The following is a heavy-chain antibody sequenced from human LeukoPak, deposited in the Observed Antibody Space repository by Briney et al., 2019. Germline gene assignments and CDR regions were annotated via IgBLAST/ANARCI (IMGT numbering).Heavy chain of an antibody. CDR2: IDNAGSIT. CDR1: GFTFSSYW. J-gene: IGHJ4*02. CDR3: VRSAFHAGSGNYYDY. D-gene: IGHD3-22*01. V-gene: IGHV3-74*03. Sequence: GGSLRLSCAASGFTFSSYWMSWVRQAPGKGLVWVSRIDNAGSITTYADSVKSRFTISRDNAEDTLYLQMNSLRVEDAAVYYCVRSAFHAGSGNYYDYWGQGTLVTVSS.